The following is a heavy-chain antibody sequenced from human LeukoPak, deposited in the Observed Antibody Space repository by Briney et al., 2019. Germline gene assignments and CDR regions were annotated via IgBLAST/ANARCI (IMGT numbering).Heavy chain of an antibody. J-gene: IGHJ3*02. D-gene: IGHD1-26*01. Sequence: PGGSLRLSCAASGFTFSSYWMHWVRQAPWKGLVWVSRINSDGSSTSYADSVKGRFTISRDNAKNTLYLQMNGLRAEDTAVYYCARDAGSYYHDAFDIWGQGTMVTVSS. V-gene: IGHV3-74*01. CDR1: GFTFSSYW. CDR3: ARDAGSYYHDAFDI. CDR2: INSDGSST.